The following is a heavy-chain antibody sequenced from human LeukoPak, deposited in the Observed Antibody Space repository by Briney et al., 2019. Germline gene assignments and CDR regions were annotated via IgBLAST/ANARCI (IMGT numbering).Heavy chain of an antibody. CDR1: GGSFSGYY. V-gene: IGHV4-34*01. D-gene: IGHD3-22*01. J-gene: IGHJ4*02. CDR2: INHSGST. CDR3: ARGADYYDSSGYPLDY. Sequence: SETLSLTCAVYGGSFSGYYWSWIRQPPGKGLEWIGEINHSGSTNYNPSLKSRVTISVDTSKNQFSLKLNSVTAADTAVYYCARGADYYDSSGYPLDYWGQGTLVTVSS.